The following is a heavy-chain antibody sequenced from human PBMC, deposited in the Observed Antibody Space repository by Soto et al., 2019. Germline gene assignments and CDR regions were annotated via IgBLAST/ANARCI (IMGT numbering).Heavy chain of an antibody. CDR3: AKVHTMTGNYYFDH. V-gene: IGHV3-9*01. Sequence: GGSLRLSCVASGFMFDVYAVHWVRQAPGKGLEWVSGISWNSASIDYADSVKGRFIISRDNAKNTLYLQMNSLRADDTALYYCAKVHTMTGNYYFDHWGQGTLVTVSS. CDR1: GFMFDVYA. J-gene: IGHJ4*02. CDR2: ISWNSASI. D-gene: IGHD4-17*01.